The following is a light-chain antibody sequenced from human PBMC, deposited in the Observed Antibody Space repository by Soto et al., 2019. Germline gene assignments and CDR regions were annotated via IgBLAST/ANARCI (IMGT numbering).Light chain of an antibody. Sequence: DIQMTQSPSTLSASVGDRVTITCRASQNINTYLAWYQHKPGKAPKVLIYDVSSLQSGVPSRFSGSGSGTEFTLPIISLQPDDFVTYYCQQDNSFGQGTKLEIK. CDR1: QNINTY. V-gene: IGKV1-5*01. CDR2: DVS. J-gene: IGKJ2*01. CDR3: QQDNS.